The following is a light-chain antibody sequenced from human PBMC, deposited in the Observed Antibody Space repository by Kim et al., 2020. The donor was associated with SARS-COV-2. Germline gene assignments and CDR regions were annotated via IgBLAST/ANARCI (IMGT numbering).Light chain of an antibody. CDR1: SLRSYY. Sequence: SSELTQDPAVSVALGQTVRITCHGDSLRSYYATWYQQKPGQAPILVIYGKNNRPSGIPDRFSGSSSGNTAFLTITGTQAGDEADYYCNSRDSNNNVLFGG. CDR2: GKN. CDR3: NSRDSNNNVL. J-gene: IGLJ2*01. V-gene: IGLV3-19*01.